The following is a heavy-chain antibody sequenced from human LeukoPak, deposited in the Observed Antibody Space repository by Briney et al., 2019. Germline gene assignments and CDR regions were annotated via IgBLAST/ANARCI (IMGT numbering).Heavy chain of an antibody. CDR2: IYSGGDT. D-gene: IGHD3-22*01. V-gene: IGHV3-66*01. J-gene: IGHJ4*02. CDR3: AKDRSYYDSTGFRNFDY. CDR1: GFTVSSKY. Sequence: PGGSLRLSCAASGFTVSSKYVSWVRQAPGKGLEWVSVIYSGGDTYYADSVKGRFTISRDNSKNMIYLEMSSLRAEDTAVYFCAKDRSYYDSTGFRNFDYWGQGTLVTVSS.